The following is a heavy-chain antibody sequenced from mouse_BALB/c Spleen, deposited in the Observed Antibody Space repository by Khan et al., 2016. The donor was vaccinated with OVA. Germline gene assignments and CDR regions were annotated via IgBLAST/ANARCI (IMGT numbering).Heavy chain of an antibody. Sequence: EVKLEESGGGLVQPGGSMKLSCVASGFTFSNFWMYWVRQSLEKGLEWVAEIRLKSNNYATHYAESVKGWFTISRDDSKSSVYLQMNNLRAEDTGVCDCGEPGDYYARLAYWGQGTLVTVTA. J-gene: IGHJ3*01. CDR3: GEPGDYYARLAY. V-gene: IGHV6-6*02. D-gene: IGHD1-1*01. CDR2: IRLKSNNYAT. CDR1: GFTFSNFW.